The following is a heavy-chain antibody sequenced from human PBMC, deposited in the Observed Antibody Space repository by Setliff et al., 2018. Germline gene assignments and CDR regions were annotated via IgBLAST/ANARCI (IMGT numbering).Heavy chain of an antibody. D-gene: IGHD6-25*01. J-gene: IGHJ3*01. V-gene: IGHV3-23*01. Sequence: GGSLRLSCAASGFTFSSYAMGWVRQAPGKGLEWVSGLNDVGHNTYYADSVKGRFTISRDNSKNTLYLQMNSLRAEDAAVYYCAKHVLSSGWPNDAFDFWGQGTMVTVSS. CDR2: LNDVGHNT. CDR3: AKHVLSSGWPNDAFDF. CDR1: GFTFSSYA.